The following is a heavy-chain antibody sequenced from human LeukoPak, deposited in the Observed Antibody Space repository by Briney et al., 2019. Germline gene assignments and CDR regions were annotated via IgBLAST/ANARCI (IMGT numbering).Heavy chain of an antibody. CDR3: ARPRGGSTYYFDY. CDR1: GGSISSGSYY. Sequence: SETLSLTCTVSGGSISSGSYYWSWIRQPAGKGLEWIGRIYTSGSTNYNPSLKSRVTISVDTSKNQFSLKLSSVTAADTAVYYCARPRGGSTYYFDYWGQGTLVTVSS. CDR2: IYTSGST. J-gene: IGHJ4*02. V-gene: IGHV4-61*02. D-gene: IGHD3-10*01.